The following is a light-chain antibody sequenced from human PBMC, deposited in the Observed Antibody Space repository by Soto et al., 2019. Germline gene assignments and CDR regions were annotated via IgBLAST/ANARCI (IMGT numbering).Light chain of an antibody. CDR2: GAS. CDR3: QQYISSRT. Sequence: EVVLTQSPGTLSLSPGERATLSCRASRHITNNYLAWYQHKPGQAPRLVVYGASSRAAGVADRFSGSGSGADFTLTISRLEPEDVAVYYCQQYISSRTFGQGTKVEIK. J-gene: IGKJ1*01. V-gene: IGKV3-20*01. CDR1: RHITNNY.